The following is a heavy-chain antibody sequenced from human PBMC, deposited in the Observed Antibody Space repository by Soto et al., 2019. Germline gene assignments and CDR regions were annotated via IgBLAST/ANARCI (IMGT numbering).Heavy chain of an antibody. J-gene: IGHJ5*02. CDR3: AKVPYDFWSGLDP. V-gene: IGHV3-74*01. CDR2: INSDGSST. D-gene: IGHD3-3*01. CDR1: GFTFSSYW. Sequence: GGSLRLSCAASGFTFSSYWMHWVRQAPGKGLVWVSRINSDGSSTSYADSVKGRFTISRDSSKNTLYLQMNSLRAEDTAVYYCAKVPYDFWSGLDPWGQGTLVTVSS.